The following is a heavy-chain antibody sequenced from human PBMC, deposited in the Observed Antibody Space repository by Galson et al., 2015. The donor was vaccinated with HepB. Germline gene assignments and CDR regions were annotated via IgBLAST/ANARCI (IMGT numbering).Heavy chain of an antibody. CDR2: IYYRGST. CDR3: ARGTGGGLRPSYGMDV. D-gene: IGHD5-12*01. CDR1: GSFSGYY. J-gene: IGHJ6*02. Sequence: GSFSGYYWVWIRQPPGKGLEWIGNIYYRGSTDYNPSLKSRVTISVDTSKNQFSLKLSSVTAADTAFYCCARGTGGGLRPSYGMDVWGQGTTVTVSS. V-gene: IGHV4-34*01.